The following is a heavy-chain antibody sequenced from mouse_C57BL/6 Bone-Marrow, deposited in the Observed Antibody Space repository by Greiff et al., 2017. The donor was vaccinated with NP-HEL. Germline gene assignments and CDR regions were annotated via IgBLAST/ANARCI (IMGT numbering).Heavy chain of an antibody. Sequence: EVQRVESGGGLVKPGGSLKLSCAASGFTFSDYEMHWVRQAPEKGLEWVAYISSGSSTIYYADTVKGRFTISRDNAKNTLFLRMTSLRSEDTAMYYCARYGYDEAWFAYWGQGTLVTVSA. D-gene: IGHD2-2*01. CDR2: ISSGSSTI. V-gene: IGHV5-17*01. CDR3: ARYGYDEAWFAY. CDR1: GFTFSDYE. J-gene: IGHJ3*01.